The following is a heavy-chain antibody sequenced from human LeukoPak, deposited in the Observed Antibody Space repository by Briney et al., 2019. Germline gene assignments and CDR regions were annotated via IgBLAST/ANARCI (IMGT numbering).Heavy chain of an antibody. J-gene: IGHJ4*02. V-gene: IGHV4-59*08. Sequence: SETLSLTCSVSGGSISTYYWSWIRQTPGKGLEWIGYVYYSGTTNYNPSLRGRVTISSDTSKNQFSLNLRSVNVADTAIYYCARHGGSLGYFDYWGQGTLVTVSS. D-gene: IGHD1-26*01. CDR1: GGSISTYY. CDR2: VYYSGTT. CDR3: ARHGGSLGYFDY.